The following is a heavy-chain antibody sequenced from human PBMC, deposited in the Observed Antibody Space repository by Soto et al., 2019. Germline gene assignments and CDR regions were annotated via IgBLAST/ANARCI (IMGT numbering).Heavy chain of an antibody. V-gene: IGHV3-9*01. CDR1: GFTFDDHA. CDR3: AKDSGGGVGLFDY. D-gene: IGHD3-16*01. J-gene: IGHJ4*02. Sequence: EVQLVESGGGLVQPGRSLRLSCAASGFTFDDHAMHWVRQAPGKGLEWVSGISWNSGSVGYADSVKGRFTISRDSAKNPLYLQMNSWRAEDTAFYYCAKDSGGGVGLFDYWGQGTLVTVSS. CDR2: ISWNSGSV.